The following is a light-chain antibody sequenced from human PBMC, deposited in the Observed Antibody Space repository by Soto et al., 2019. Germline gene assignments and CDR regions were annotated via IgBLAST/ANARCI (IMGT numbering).Light chain of an antibody. CDR1: QSISSW. CDR2: MAS. V-gene: IGKV1-5*03. CDR3: QQCNSYPWT. J-gene: IGKJ1*01. Sequence: DIQMTQSPSTLSASVGDRVTITCRASQSISSWLAWYQQKPGKAPKLLIYMASSLESGVPSRFSGSGSGTEFTLTISSLQPDDFATYCCQQCNSYPWTFGQGTKVEIK.